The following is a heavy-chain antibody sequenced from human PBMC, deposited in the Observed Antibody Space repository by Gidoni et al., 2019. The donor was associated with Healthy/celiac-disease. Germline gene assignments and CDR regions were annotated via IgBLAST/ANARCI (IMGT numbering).Heavy chain of an antibody. J-gene: IGHJ4*02. Sequence: QVPLQQLCAGLLKPSETLSLTSAIYGGSFSCYYWTWIRTPPGKGLKWIGEINHSGSTNYNTSIKSRVTISVDTSKNKCSLKLSSVTAADTAVYYCARGVPTFYYYGSGSYLNYWGQGTLVTVSS. V-gene: IGHV4-34*01. D-gene: IGHD3-10*01. CDR3: ARGVPTFYYYGSGSYLNY. CDR1: GGSFSCYY. CDR2: INHSGST.